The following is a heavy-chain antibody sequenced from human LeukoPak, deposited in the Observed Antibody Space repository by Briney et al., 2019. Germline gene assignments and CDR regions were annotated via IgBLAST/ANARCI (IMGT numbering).Heavy chain of an antibody. J-gene: IGHJ4*02. V-gene: IGHV3-30*04. CDR3: ARGFRGWYAEGFDY. CDR2: ISYDGSNK. Sequence: PGRSLRLSCAASGFTFSSYAMHWVRQAPGKGLEWVAVISYDGSNKYYADSVKGRFTISRDNSKNTLYLQMNSLRAEDTAVYYCARGFRGWYAEGFDYWGQGTLVTVSS. D-gene: IGHD6-19*01. CDR1: GFTFSSYA.